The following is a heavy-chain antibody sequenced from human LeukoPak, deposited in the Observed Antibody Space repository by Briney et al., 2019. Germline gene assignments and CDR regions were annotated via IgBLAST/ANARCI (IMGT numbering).Heavy chain of an antibody. CDR1: GFTFSSYG. CDR3: ARAWMATIIDY. CDR2: ISYDGSNK. V-gene: IGHV3-30*03. J-gene: IGHJ4*02. D-gene: IGHD5-24*01. Sequence: GGSLRLSCAASGFTFSSYGMHWVRQAPGKGLEWVSVISYDGSNKYCADSVKGRFTISRDNSKNTLYLQMSSLRAEDTAVYYCARAWMATIIDYWGQGTLVTASS.